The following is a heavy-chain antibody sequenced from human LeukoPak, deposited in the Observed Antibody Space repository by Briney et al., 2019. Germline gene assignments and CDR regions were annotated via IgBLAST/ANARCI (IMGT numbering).Heavy chain of an antibody. V-gene: IGHV1-18*01. J-gene: IGHJ4*02. Sequence: ASVKVSCKASGYTFTSYGISRVRQAPGQGLEWMGWINGHNGHTNYAQKLQGRVTMTTDTSTSTAYMELRSLRSDDTAVYYCARVKEQDFDYWGQGTLVTVSS. CDR1: GYTFTSYG. D-gene: IGHD1/OR15-1a*01. CDR3: ARVKEQDFDY. CDR2: INGHNGHT.